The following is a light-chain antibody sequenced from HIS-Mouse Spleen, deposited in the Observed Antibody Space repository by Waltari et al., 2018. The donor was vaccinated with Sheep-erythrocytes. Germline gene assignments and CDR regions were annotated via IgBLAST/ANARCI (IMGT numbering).Light chain of an antibody. J-gene: IGLJ3*02. CDR3: QQFNNYPRT. CDR2: QDS. V-gene: IGLV3-1*01. Sequence: SYELTQPPSVSVSPGQTASITCSGDKLGDKYACWYQQKPGHSPVLVIYQDSKRPSGIPERFSGSNSGNTATLTISSLQPEDFATYYCQQFNNYPRTFGQGTK. CDR1: KLGDKY.